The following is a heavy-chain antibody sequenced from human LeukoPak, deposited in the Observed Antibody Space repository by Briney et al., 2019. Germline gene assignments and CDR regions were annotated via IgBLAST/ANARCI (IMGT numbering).Heavy chain of an antibody. V-gene: IGHV3-30*02. J-gene: IGHJ6*03. D-gene: IGHD4-17*01. CDR1: GFTFSTYG. Sequence: GGSLRLSCAASGFTFSTYGMHWVRQAPGKGLEWVAFVRYDGSDKYYVDSVKGRFTISRDNSRNTLYLQMNSLRAEDTAVYYCAKGAGYGDLGYFYYMDVWGKGTTVTVSS. CDR2: VRYDGSDK. CDR3: AKGAGYGDLGYFYYMDV.